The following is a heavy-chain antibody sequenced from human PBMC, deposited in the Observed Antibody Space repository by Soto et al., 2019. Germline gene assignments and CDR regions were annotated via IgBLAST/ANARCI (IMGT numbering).Heavy chain of an antibody. CDR2: ITGSGIYT. D-gene: IGHD4-4*01. CDR1: GFIFATHT. V-gene: IGHV3-21*02. J-gene: IGHJ4*02. Sequence: VQLVESGGGLVKPGGSLRLSFAASGFIFATHTINLVRQAPGKCLEWVSSITGSGIYTRYADSVKGRFTISRDNAKASLYLQMNSLGAEDTAVYYCVKEGISNYNEYFDYWGQGTLVTVSS. CDR3: VKEGISNYNEYFDY.